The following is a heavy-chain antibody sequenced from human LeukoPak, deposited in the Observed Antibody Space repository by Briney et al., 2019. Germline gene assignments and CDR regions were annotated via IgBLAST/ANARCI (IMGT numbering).Heavy chain of an antibody. V-gene: IGHV1-2*02. CDR3: ARGRSEQREYNWFDP. J-gene: IGHJ5*02. D-gene: IGHD6-25*01. CDR2: INPNSGGT. CDR1: GYTFTGYY. Sequence: ASVKVSCKASGYTFTGYYMHWVRQAPGQGLEWMGWINPNSGGTNYAQKFQGRVTMTRDTSISTAYMELSRLRSDDTAVYYCARGRSEQREYNWFDPWGQGTLVTVSS.